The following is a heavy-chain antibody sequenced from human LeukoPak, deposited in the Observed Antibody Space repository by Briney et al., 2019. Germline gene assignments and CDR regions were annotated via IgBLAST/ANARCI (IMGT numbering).Heavy chain of an antibody. D-gene: IGHD3-10*01. Sequence: GGSLRLSCAASGFTFSSYSMNWVRQAPGKGLEWVSYITSSGSTRYYADSVKGRFTISRDNAKNSLYLQMNSLRAEDTAVYYCAREYKRWFGELTFFDYWGQGTLVTVSS. J-gene: IGHJ4*02. CDR1: GFTFSSYS. CDR3: AREYKRWFGELTFFDY. V-gene: IGHV3-48*04. CDR2: ITSSGSTR.